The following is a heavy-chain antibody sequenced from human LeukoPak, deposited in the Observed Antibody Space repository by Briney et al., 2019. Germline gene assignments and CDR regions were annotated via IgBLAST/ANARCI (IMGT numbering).Heavy chain of an antibody. CDR2: IWYDGSNK. V-gene: IGHV3-33*01. Sequence: PGGSLRLSCAASGFTFSYYGLHWVRQAPGKGLEWVAVIWYDGSNKNYADSVKGRFTISRDNAKNSLYLQMNSLRAEDTAVYYCARERSGSYDYWGQGTLVTVSS. CDR1: GFTFSYYG. J-gene: IGHJ4*02. CDR3: ARERSGSYDY. D-gene: IGHD3-10*01.